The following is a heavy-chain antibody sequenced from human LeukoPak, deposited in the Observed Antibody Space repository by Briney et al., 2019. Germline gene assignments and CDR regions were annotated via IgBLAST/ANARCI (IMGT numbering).Heavy chain of an antibody. CDR2: IYYSGST. D-gene: IGHD3-10*01. Sequence: GSLRLSCAASGFTFSSYGMSWVRQAPGKGLEWIGYIYYSGSTNYNPSLKSRVTISVDTSKNQFSLKLSSVTAADTAVYYCARGFLRYYYGSGSYCWFDPWGQGTLVTVSS. CDR1: GFTFSSYG. J-gene: IGHJ5*02. CDR3: ARGFLRYYYGSGSYCWFDP. V-gene: IGHV4-59*01.